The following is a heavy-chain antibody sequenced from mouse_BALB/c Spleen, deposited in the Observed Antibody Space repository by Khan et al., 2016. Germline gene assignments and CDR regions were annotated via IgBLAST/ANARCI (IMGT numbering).Heavy chain of an antibody. V-gene: IGHV1S137*01. D-gene: IGHD2-3*01. CDR1: GYTFTDYA. CDR3: ARDGDGY. CDR2: ISTYYGDA. J-gene: IGHJ2*01. Sequence: QVQLKQSGAELVRPGVSVKISCKGSGYTFTDYAMHWVKQSHAKSLEWIGVISTYYGDASYNQKFKGKATMTVDKSSSTAYMELARLTSEDSAIYYWARDGDGYWGQGTTLTVSS.